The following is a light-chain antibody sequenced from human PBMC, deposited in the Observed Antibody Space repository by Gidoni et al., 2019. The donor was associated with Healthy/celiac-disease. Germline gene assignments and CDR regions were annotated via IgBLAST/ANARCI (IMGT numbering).Light chain of an antibody. CDR3: QQRSNWPLT. CDR1: QSISSY. CDR2: DAS. Sequence: EMVLTHSPATLSLSPGERATISCRASQSISSYLSWYQQKPGQAPKLLIYDASNRATGLPARFSGSGSGTDFTLTISSLEPEDFAVYYCQQRSNWPLTFGGGTKVEIK. V-gene: IGKV3-11*01. J-gene: IGKJ4*01.